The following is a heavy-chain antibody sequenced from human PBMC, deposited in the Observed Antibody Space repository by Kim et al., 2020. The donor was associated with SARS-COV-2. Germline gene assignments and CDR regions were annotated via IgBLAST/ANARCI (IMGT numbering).Heavy chain of an antibody. V-gene: IGHV3-74*01. D-gene: IGHD3-16*01. CDR1: GFTFSSYW. CDR2: INSDGSST. CDR3: ARDSESPQGDFDY. J-gene: IGHJ4*02. Sequence: GGSLRLSCAASGFTFSSYWMHWVRQAPGKGLVWVSRINSDGSSTSYADSVKGRFTISRDNAKNTLYLQMNSLRAEDTAVYYCARDSESPQGDFDYWGQGTLVTVSA.